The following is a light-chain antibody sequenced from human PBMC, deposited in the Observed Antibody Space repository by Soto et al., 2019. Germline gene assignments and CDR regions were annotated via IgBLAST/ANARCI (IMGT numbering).Light chain of an antibody. Sequence: EIVMTQSPAILSVSPGERATLSCRASRNINRKLAWYQQKPGQAPRLFISGASTRATGIPARFSGSGSGTEFPLTISSLQSEDFAVYYCEQYYDYPPLIFGGGTKVEIK. J-gene: IGKJ4*01. CDR2: GAS. CDR3: EQYYDYPPLI. CDR1: RNINRK. V-gene: IGKV3-15*01.